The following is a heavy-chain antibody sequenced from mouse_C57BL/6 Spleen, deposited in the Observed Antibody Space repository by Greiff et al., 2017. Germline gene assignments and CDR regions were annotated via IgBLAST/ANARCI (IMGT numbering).Heavy chain of an antibody. J-gene: IGHJ2*01. CDR1: GYAFTNYL. CDR3: ARGGGYSNPLFDV. CDR2: INPGSGGT. D-gene: IGHD2-5*01. Sequence: QVQLQQSGAELVRPGTSVKLSCKASGYAFTNYLIEWVKQRPGQGLEWIGVINPGSGGTNYNEKFKGKATLTVDKSSSTAYMQLSSLTSEDSAVYCSARGGGYSNPLFDVWGKGTTLTVSS. V-gene: IGHV1-54*01.